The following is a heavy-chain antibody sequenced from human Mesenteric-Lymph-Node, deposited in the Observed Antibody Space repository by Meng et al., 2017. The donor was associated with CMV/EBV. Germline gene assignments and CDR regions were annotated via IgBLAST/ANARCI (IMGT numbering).Heavy chain of an antibody. CDR2: IIPIFGTA. D-gene: IGHD2-2*03. V-gene: IGHV1-69*05. J-gene: IGHJ6*02. CDR1: GGTFSSYA. Sequence: SVKVSCKASGGTFSSYAISWVRQAPGQGLEWMGGIIPIFGTANYAQKFQGRVTITTDESTSTAYMELSSLRSEDTAVYYCARDRLDIVVVPAAYYYYYGMDVWGQGTTVTVSS. CDR3: ARDRLDIVVVPAAYYYYYGMDV.